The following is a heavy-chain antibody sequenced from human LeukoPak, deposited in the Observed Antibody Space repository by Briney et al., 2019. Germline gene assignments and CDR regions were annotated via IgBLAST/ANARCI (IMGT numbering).Heavy chain of an antibody. CDR3: GGGSGSYYYYYYGMDV. Sequence: GGSLRLSCAASGFTFSSYGMHWVRQAPGKGLEGVAVISYDGSNKYYADSVKGRFTISRDNSKNTLYLQMNSLRAEDTAVYYCGGGSGSYYYYYYGMDVWGKGTTVTVSS. J-gene: IGHJ6*04. D-gene: IGHD3-10*01. V-gene: IGHV3-30*03. CDR1: GFTFSSYG. CDR2: ISYDGSNK.